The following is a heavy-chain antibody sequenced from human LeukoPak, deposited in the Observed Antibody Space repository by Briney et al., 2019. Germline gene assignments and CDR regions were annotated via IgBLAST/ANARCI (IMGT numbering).Heavy chain of an antibody. J-gene: IGHJ4*02. Sequence: SETLSLTCTVSGDFITGSTYYWGWIRQPPGKGLEWIGSMYYSGSTYSNPSLRSRVTMSADTSKNQFSLNLKSVTAAGTAVYYCARQYYDSTGYYYFDYWGQGTLVTVSS. V-gene: IGHV4-39*01. CDR1: GDFITGSTYY. D-gene: IGHD3-22*01. CDR2: MYYSGST. CDR3: ARQYYDSTGYYYFDY.